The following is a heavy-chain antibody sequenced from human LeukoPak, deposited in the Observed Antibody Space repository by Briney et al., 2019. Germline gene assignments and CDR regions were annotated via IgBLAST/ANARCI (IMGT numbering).Heavy chain of an antibody. V-gene: IGHV1-8*01. D-gene: IGHD2-8*01. CDR2: MNPNSGNT. J-gene: IGHJ6*03. CDR3: ARGRCTNGVCYSHYYYYMDV. Sequence: ASVKVSCKASGYTFTSYDINWVRQATGQGLEWMGWMNPNSGNTGYAQKFQGRVTMTRNTSISAAYMELSSLRSEDTAVYYCARGRCTNGVCYSHYYYYMDVWGKGTTVTVSS. CDR1: GYTFTSYD.